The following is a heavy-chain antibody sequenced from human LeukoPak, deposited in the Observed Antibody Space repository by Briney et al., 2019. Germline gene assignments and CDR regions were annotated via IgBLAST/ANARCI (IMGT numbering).Heavy chain of an antibody. V-gene: IGHV1-69*04. CDR3: ARDQGLTAPPPSGLDV. J-gene: IGHJ6*02. D-gene: IGHD5-18*01. CDR2: IIPFLNIT. CDR1: GGTFTISA. Sequence: SVKVSFKTSGGTFTISAITWVRQAPGQGLEWMGRIIPFLNITTYAQKFQGSVTITTDTSTSTVYMELSSLRSEETAVYYCARDQGLTAPPPSGLDVWGQGTTVSVSS.